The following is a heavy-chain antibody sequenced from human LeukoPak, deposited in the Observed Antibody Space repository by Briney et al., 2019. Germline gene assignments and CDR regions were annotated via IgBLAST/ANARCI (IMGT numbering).Heavy chain of an antibody. J-gene: IGHJ4*02. CDR2: MNEYGSEI. V-gene: IGHV3-7*03. D-gene: IGHD4-17*01. CDR1: GFIFRDFS. CDR3: ARDFRYGDAPGGLSDLDY. Sequence: GSLRLSCSVSGFIFRDFSMSWVRQAPGKGLEWVAKMNEYGSEIFYVDSVKGRFTISRDNAKNSLYLQMNSLRAEDTAVYYCARDFRYGDAPGGLSDLDYWGQGTLVTVSS.